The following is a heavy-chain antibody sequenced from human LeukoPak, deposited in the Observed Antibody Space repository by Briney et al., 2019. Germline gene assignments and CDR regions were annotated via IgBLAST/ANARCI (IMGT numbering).Heavy chain of an antibody. CDR1: GFSLSTSGMC. V-gene: IGHV2-70*11. CDR3: ARGRGSYYYSMAV. D-gene: IGHD3-10*01. Sequence: SGPALVKPTQTLTLTCTFSGFSLSTSGMCVSWIRQPPGKALEWLARIDWDDDKYYSTSLKTRPTISKDTSKNQVVLTMTNMDPVDTATYYCARGRGSYYYSMAVWGKGTTSTVSS. CDR2: IDWDDDK. J-gene: IGHJ6*03.